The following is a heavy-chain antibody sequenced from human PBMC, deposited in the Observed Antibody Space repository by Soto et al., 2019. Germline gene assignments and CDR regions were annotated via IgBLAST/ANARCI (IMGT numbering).Heavy chain of an antibody. CDR1: GFTFSSYG. D-gene: IGHD3-10*01. CDR3: AKDPDYGSGYGMDV. CDR2: ISYDGSNK. V-gene: IGHV3-30*18. Sequence: PGGSLRLSCAASGFTFSSYGMHWVRQAPGKGLEWVAVISYDGSNKYYADSVKGRFTISRDNSKNTLYLQMNSLRAEDTAVYYCAKDPDYGSGYGMDVWGQGTTVTVSS. J-gene: IGHJ6*02.